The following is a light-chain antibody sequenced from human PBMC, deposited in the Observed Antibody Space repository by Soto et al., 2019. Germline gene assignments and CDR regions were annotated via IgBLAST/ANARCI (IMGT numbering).Light chain of an antibody. Sequence: MTQSPASLSVSPGERAALSCRASQSVGRNLAWYQQKPGKAPKFLISAASSLEFDVPSRFRASGSGTNFTLTISSLQPEDFATYYCLQNYNYPLTFGGGTKVDIK. CDR3: LQNYNYPLT. CDR2: AAS. J-gene: IGKJ4*01. CDR1: QSVGRN. V-gene: IGKV1-6*01.